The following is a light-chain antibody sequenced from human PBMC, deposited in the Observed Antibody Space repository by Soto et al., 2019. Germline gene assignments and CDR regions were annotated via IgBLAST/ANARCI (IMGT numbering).Light chain of an antibody. Sequence: EIVLTQSPATLSLSPGERATLSCRASQSIDRYLAWYQQKPGQAPRLLIYEASNRATGIPPRFSGSGSGTDFTLTISSLEPEDFAVYYCQQFSSYPLTFGRGTKVDIK. V-gene: IGKV3-11*01. CDR2: EAS. CDR3: QQFSSYPLT. J-gene: IGKJ4*01. CDR1: QSIDRY.